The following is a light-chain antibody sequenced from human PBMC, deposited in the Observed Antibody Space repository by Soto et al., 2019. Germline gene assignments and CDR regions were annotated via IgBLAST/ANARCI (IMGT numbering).Light chain of an antibody. V-gene: IGLV2-8*01. J-gene: IGLJ2*01. CDR3: SSYAGSNNVV. Sequence: QSALTQPPSASGSPGQSVTISCTGTSSDVGGYNYVSWYQQHPGKAPKLMIYEVSKRPSGVPDRFSGSKSGNTASLTVSGPQAEGEADYYCSSYAGSNNVVFGGGTKVTVL. CDR2: EVS. CDR1: SSDVGGYNY.